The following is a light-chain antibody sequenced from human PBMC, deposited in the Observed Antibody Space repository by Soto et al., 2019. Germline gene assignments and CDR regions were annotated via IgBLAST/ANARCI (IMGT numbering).Light chain of an antibody. Sequence: QSALTQPPSASGSPGQSVTVSCTGTSSDVGGYNYVYWYQQHPGKAPKLMIYEVSKRPSGVPDRFSGSKSGNTASLTVSGLQAEDEADYYCSSYAGSTVVFGTGTKLTVL. CDR1: SSDVGGYNY. J-gene: IGLJ1*01. CDR2: EVS. V-gene: IGLV2-8*01. CDR3: SSYAGSTVV.